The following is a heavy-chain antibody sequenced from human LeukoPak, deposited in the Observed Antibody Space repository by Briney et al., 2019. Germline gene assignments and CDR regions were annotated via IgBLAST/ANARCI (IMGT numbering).Heavy chain of an antibody. V-gene: IGHV3-74*01. Sequence: GGSLRLSCTASGFIFSRSWMHWVRQVPGKGLVWVSRIESNGITTTYADSVKGRFTISRDNVKNTLFLQMNSLRAEDTAVYYCAGDRSVVATIFDPWGQGTLVTVSS. CDR1: GFIFSRSW. J-gene: IGHJ5*02. CDR2: IESNGITT. CDR3: AGDRSVVATIFDP. D-gene: IGHD5-12*01.